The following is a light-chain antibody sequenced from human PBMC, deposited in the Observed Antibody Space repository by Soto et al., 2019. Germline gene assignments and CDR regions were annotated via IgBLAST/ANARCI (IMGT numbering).Light chain of an antibody. Sequence: DIQMTQSPSSLSASVGDRVTITCQASQDISNYLNWYQQKPGKAPKLLIYDASNLETGVPSRFSGSGSGTDFTCTISSLQPEDIATYYCQQYDNLPRTFGQVTKVEIK. CDR2: DAS. V-gene: IGKV1-33*01. CDR1: QDISNY. CDR3: QQYDNLPRT. J-gene: IGKJ1*01.